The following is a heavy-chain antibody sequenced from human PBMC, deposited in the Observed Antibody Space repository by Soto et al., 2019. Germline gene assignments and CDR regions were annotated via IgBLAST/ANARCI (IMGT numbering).Heavy chain of an antibody. CDR3: ARTAKLEGWFDP. CDR2: IYYSGST. CDR1: GGSISSGGYY. J-gene: IGHJ5*02. Sequence: SETLSLTCTVSGGSISSGGYYWSWIRQHPGKGLEWIGYIYYSGSTYYNPSLKSRVTISVDTSKNQFSLKLSSVTAADTAVYYCARTAKLEGWFDPWGQGTLVTVSS. V-gene: IGHV4-31*03. D-gene: IGHD1-1*01.